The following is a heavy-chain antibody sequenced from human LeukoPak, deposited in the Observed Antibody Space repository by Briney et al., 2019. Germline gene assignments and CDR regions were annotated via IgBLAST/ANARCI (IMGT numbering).Heavy chain of an antibody. CDR2: ISGSGGST. V-gene: IGHV3-23*01. Sequence: GGSLRLSCAASGFTFSSYAMSWVRQAPGKGLEWVSAISGSGGSTYYADSVKGRFTISRDNSKNTLYLQVNSLRAEDTAVYYCARDGVGATGWLYYGMDVWGQGTTVTVSS. CDR1: GFTFSSYA. D-gene: IGHD1-26*01. J-gene: IGHJ6*02. CDR3: ARDGVGATGWLYYGMDV.